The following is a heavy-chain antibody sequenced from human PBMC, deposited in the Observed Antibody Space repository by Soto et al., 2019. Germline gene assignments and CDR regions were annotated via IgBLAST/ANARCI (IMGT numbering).Heavy chain of an antibody. CDR1: GFTFSSYG. CDR3: ARDQRSGYDYGYYYYGMDV. Sequence: GSLRLSCAASGFTFSSYGMHWVRQAPGKGLEWVAVIWYDGSNKYYADSVKGRFTISRDNSKNTLYLQMNSLRAEDTAVYYCARDQRSGYDYGYYYYGMDVWGQGTTVTVSS. J-gene: IGHJ6*02. V-gene: IGHV3-33*01. CDR2: IWYDGSNK. D-gene: IGHD5-12*01.